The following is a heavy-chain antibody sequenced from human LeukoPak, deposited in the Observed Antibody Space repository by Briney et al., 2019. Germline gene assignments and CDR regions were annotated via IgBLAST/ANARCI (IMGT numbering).Heavy chain of an antibody. D-gene: IGHD3-16*01. V-gene: IGHV4-34*01. CDR3: ARVKGRHRRGGNDY. CDR2: INHSGST. CDR1: GGSFSGYY. J-gene: IGHJ4*02. Sequence: SETLSLTCAVYGGSFSGYYWSWIRQPPGKGLEWIGEINHSGSTNYNPSLKSRVTISVDTSKNQFSLKLSSVTAADTAVYYCARVKGRHRRGGNDYWGQGTLVTVSS.